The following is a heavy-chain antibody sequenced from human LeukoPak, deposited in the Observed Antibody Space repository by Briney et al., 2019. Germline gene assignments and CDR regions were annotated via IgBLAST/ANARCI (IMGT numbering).Heavy chain of an antibody. Sequence: GRSLRLSCAASGFTFSSYGMHWVRQAPGKGLEWVAVISYDGSNKYYAGSVKGRFTISRDNSKNTLYLQMNSLRAEDTAVYYCAKDQSSGYYSNFDYWGQGTLVTVSS. J-gene: IGHJ4*02. CDR2: ISYDGSNK. V-gene: IGHV3-30*18. CDR1: GFTFSSYG. CDR3: AKDQSSGYYSNFDY. D-gene: IGHD3-22*01.